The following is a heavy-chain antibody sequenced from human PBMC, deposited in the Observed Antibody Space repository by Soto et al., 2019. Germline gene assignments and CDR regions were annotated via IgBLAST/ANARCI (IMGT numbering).Heavy chain of an antibody. CDR2: IYYSGST. J-gene: IGHJ6*03. CDR1: GGSISSGGYY. CDR3: ARDPGRYYYMDV. V-gene: IGHV4-31*03. Sequence: PSETLSLTCTVSGGSISSGGYYWSWIRQHPGKGLEWIGYIYYSGSTYYNPSLKSRVTISVDTSKNQFSLKLSSVTAADTAVYHCARDPGRYYYMDVWGKGTKVTVSS.